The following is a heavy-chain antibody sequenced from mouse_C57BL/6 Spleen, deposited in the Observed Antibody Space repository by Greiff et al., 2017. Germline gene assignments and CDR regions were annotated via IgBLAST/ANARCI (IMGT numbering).Heavy chain of an antibody. CDR2: IDPSDSYT. J-gene: IGHJ4*01. CDR3: ARGHYYYGRSYYYAMDY. Sequence: QVHVKQPGAELVKPGASVKLSCKASGYTFTSYWMQWVKQRPGQGLEWIGEIDPSDSYTNYNQKFKGKATLTVDTSSSTAYMQLSSLTSEDSAVYYCARGHYYYGRSYYYAMDYWGQGTSVTVSS. CDR1: GYTFTSYW. V-gene: IGHV1-50*01. D-gene: IGHD1-1*01.